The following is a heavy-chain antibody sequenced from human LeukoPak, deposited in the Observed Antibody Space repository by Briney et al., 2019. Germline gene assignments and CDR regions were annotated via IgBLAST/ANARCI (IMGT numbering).Heavy chain of an antibody. J-gene: IGHJ3*02. D-gene: IGHD1-26*01. CDR1: GFTFSGSA. Sequence: GGSLRLSCAASGFTFSGSAMHWVRQASGKGREWVGRIRSKANSYATAYAASVKGRFTISRDDSKNTASLQMNSLKTEDTAVYYCTRHWDGGSYELPDAFDIWGQGTMVIVS. CDR2: IRSKANSYAT. V-gene: IGHV3-73*01. CDR3: TRHWDGGSYELPDAFDI.